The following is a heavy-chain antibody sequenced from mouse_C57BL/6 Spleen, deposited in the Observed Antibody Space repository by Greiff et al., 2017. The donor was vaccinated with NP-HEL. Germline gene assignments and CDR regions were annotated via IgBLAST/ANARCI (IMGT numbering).Heavy chain of an antibody. J-gene: IGHJ1*03. CDR3: ARSSDYYGSYWYFDV. CDR1: GYTFTDYY. Sequence: VQLQQSGPELVKPGASVKISCKASGYTFTDYYMNWVKQSHGKSLEWIGDINPNNGGTSYNQKFKGKATLTVDKSSSTAYMELRSLTSEDSAVYYCARSSDYYGSYWYFDVWGTGTTVTVSS. D-gene: IGHD1-1*01. CDR2: INPNNGGT. V-gene: IGHV1-26*01.